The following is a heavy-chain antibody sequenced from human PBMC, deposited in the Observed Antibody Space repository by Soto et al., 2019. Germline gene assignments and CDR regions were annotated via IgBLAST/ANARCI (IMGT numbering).Heavy chain of an antibody. D-gene: IGHD3-9*01. CDR3: ATRDYDILTGYLHI. CDR1: EHTSTIYY. Sequence: QAHLVQSGAEVRKPGASVKVSCQALEHTSTIYYIHWVRQARGQGVEWMGWINADSGDTTYAEDFRGRVTFTRDKSTSTFHMELSRLRLDDTAMYFCATRDYDILTGYLHIWGQGTLITVSS. CDR2: INADSGDT. J-gene: IGHJ1*01. V-gene: IGHV1-2*02.